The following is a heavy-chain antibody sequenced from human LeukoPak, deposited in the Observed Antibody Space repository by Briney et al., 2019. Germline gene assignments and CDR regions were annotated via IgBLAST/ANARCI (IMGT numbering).Heavy chain of an antibody. CDR2: IYHSGST. V-gene: IGHV4-30-2*01. Sequence: PSETLSLTCAVSGGSISSGGYSWIWIRQPPGKGLEWIGYIYHSGSTYYNPSLKSRVTISVDRSKNQFSLKLSSVTAADTAVYYCARLSSSWYLYFDYWGQGTLVTVSS. J-gene: IGHJ4*02. CDR3: ARLSSSWYLYFDY. CDR1: GGSISSGGYS. D-gene: IGHD6-13*01.